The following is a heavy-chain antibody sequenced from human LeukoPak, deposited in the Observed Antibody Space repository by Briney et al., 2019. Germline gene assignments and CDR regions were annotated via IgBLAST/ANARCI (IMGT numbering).Heavy chain of an antibody. CDR3: PRPATRGYSAFDI. Sequence: SETLSLTCSVSGGSVSSANYYWTWIRQPPGKGLEWNGYIYYTGSTYYNPSLRSRVTISADTSKNQFSLRLSSVTAADTAVYYCPRPATRGYSAFDIWGLGTMVTVSS. J-gene: IGHJ3*02. CDR2: IYYTGST. V-gene: IGHV4-31*03. CDR1: GGSVSSANYY. D-gene: IGHD3-22*01.